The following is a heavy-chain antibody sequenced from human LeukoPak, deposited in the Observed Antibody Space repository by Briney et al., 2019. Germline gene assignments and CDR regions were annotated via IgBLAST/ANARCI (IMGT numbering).Heavy chain of an antibody. V-gene: IGHV3-33*01. J-gene: IGHJ6*02. D-gene: IGHD3-3*01. CDR3: ARDERIFGSYGMDV. CDR2: IWYDGSNK. CDR1: GFTFSSYG. Sequence: GGSLSLSCAASGFTFSSYGMHWVRQAPGKGLEWVAVIWYDGSNKYYADSVKGRFTISRDNSKNTLYLQMNSLRAEDTAVYYCARDERIFGSYGMDVWGQGTTVTVSS.